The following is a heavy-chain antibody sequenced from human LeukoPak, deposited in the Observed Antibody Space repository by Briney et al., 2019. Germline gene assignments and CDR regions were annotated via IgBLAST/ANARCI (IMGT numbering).Heavy chain of an antibody. CDR3: ARDKFDGYYDSSGYYYGNPHAFDI. D-gene: IGHD3-22*01. CDR2: IYYSGGT. J-gene: IGHJ3*02. CDR1: GGSISSGGYY. Sequence: PSETLSLTCTVSGGSISSGGYYWSWIRQHPGKGLEWIGNIYYSGGTYYNPSLKSRVTISVDTSKNQFSLKLSSVTAADTAVYYCARDKFDGYYDSSGYYYGNPHAFDIWGQGTMVTVSS. V-gene: IGHV4-31*03.